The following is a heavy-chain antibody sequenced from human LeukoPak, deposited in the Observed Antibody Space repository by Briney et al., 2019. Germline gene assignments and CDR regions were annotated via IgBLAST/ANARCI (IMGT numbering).Heavy chain of an antibody. CDR3: ARGEEQDFDY. CDR1: GYSISSGYY. Sequence: SETLSLTCTVSGYSISSGYYWGWIRQPPGKGLEWIGSIYHSGSTYYNPSLKSRVTISVDTSKNQFSLKLSSVTAADTAVYYCARGEEQDFDYWGQGTLVTVSS. D-gene: IGHD1/OR15-1a*01. J-gene: IGHJ4*02. CDR2: IYHSGST. V-gene: IGHV4-38-2*02.